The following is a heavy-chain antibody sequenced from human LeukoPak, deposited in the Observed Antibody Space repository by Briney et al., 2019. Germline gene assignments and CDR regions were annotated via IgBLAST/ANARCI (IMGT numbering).Heavy chain of an antibody. J-gene: IGHJ5*02. D-gene: IGHD3-3*01. CDR2: IYYSGNT. CDR3: ARYASSTIFGVVVGGWFDP. V-gene: IGHV4-59*01. Sequence: SETLSLTCTVSGGAISSYYWSWIRQPPGKGLEWIGYIYYSGNTNYNPSLKSRVTMSLDTSKNQFSLKLSSVTAADTAVYYCARYASSTIFGVVVGGWFDPWGQGTLVTVSS. CDR1: GGAISSYY.